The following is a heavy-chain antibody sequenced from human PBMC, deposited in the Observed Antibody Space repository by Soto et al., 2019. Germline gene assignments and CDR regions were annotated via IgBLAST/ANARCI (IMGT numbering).Heavy chain of an antibody. CDR2: IMPIFGTA. Sequence: ASVKVSCKASGGTFSNYAIIWVRQAPGQGLEWMGGIMPIFGTANYAQKFQGRVTITADESTSTAYMELSSLRSEDTAVYYCARAFWSGYYTPRNYFDYWGQGTLVTVSS. J-gene: IGHJ4*02. CDR3: ARAFWSGYYTPRNYFDY. V-gene: IGHV1-69*13. CDR1: GGTFSNYA. D-gene: IGHD3-3*01.